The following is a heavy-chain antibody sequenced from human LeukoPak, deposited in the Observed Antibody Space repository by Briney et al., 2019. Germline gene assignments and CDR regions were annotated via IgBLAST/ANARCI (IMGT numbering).Heavy chain of an antibody. CDR3: ARDRQGGY. CDR1: GYTFTNYG. Sequence: ASVTVSCTASGYTFTNYGIAWMRQAPGQGLEWMGWTSIYNGNTNYAQKFQGRVTMTTDTSTSTAYMELRSRTSDDTAVYYCARDRQGGYWGQGTLVTVSS. V-gene: IGHV1-18*01. CDR2: TSIYNGNT. J-gene: IGHJ4*02.